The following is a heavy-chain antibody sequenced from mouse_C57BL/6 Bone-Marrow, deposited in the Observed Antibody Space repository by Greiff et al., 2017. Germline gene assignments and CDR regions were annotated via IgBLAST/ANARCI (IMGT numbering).Heavy chain of an antibody. Sequence: VQGVESGAELAKPGASVKLSCKASGYTFTSYWMHWVKQRPGQGLEWIGYINPSSGYTKYNQKFKDKATLTADKSSSTAYMQLSSLTYEDSAVYYCARTMITPYYAIDYWGQGTSVTVSS. CDR3: ARTMITPYYAIDY. CDR1: GYTFTSYW. CDR2: INPSSGYT. J-gene: IGHJ4*01. D-gene: IGHD2-4*01. V-gene: IGHV1-7*01.